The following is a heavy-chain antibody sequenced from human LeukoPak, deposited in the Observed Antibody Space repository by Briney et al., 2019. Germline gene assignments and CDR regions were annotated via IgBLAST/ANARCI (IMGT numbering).Heavy chain of an antibody. CDR3: AKDMYYYGSGSTTPQY. Sequence: GGSLRLSCAASGFTVSSYYMNWVRQAPGKGLEWVAFIRYEGSNKNYADSVKGRFTISRDNSKNTLYLQMNSLRAEDTAVYYCAKDMYYYGSGSTTPQYWGQGTLVTVSS. CDR2: IRYEGSNK. V-gene: IGHV3-30*02. CDR1: GFTVSSYY. J-gene: IGHJ4*02. D-gene: IGHD3-10*01.